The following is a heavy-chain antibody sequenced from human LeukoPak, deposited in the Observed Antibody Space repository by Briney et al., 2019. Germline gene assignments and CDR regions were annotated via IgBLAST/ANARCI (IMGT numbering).Heavy chain of an antibody. D-gene: IGHD2-2*02. Sequence: SETLSLTCAVYGGSFSGYYWSWIRQPPGKGLEWIGEINHSGSTNYNPSLKSRVTISVDTSKNQFSLQLSPVTAADTAVYYCARGDIVVVPAAITIYFDYWGQGTLVTVSS. CDR3: ARGDIVVVPAAITIYFDY. V-gene: IGHV4-34*01. CDR2: INHSGST. J-gene: IGHJ4*02. CDR1: GGSFSGYY.